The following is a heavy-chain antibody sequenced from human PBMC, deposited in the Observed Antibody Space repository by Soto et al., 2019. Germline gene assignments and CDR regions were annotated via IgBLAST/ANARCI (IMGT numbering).Heavy chain of an antibody. CDR1: GYSFTSYW. D-gene: IGHD2-2*02. CDR3: ARHGCSSTSCYMVYGMDV. J-gene: IGHJ6*02. CDR2: IDPSDSYT. Sequence: SLKISCKGSGYSFTSYWISWVRQMPGKGLEWMGRIDPSDSYTNYSPSFQGHVTISADKSISTAYLQWSSLKASDTAMYYCARHGCSSTSCYMVYGMDVWGQGTTVTVSS. V-gene: IGHV5-10-1*01.